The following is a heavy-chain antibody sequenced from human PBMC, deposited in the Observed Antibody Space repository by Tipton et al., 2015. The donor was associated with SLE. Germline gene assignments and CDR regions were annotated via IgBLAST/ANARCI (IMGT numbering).Heavy chain of an antibody. D-gene: IGHD2-2*01. CDR1: GFTFSSYS. Sequence: SLRLSCAASGFTFSSYSMNWVRQAPGKGLEWVSSISSSSSYIYYADSVKGRFTISRDNAKNSLYLQMNSLRADDTAVYYCARRRGSNTSPRFDYWGQGTRVTVSS. CDR2: ISSSSSYI. V-gene: IGHV3-21*04. CDR3: ARRRGSNTSPRFDY. J-gene: IGHJ4*02.